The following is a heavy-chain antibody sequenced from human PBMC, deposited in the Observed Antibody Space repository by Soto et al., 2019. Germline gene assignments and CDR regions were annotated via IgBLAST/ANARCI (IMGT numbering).Heavy chain of an antibody. CDR2: IYYSGST. V-gene: IGHV4-59*08. CDR3: ARFAYDYSNYYFDY. J-gene: IGHJ4*02. CDR1: GGSISSYY. Sequence: SETLSLTCTVSGGSISSYYWSWIRQPPGKGLEWIGYIYYSGSTNYNPSLKSRVTISVDTSKNQFSLKLSSVTAADTAVYYCARFAYDYSNYYFDYWGQGTLVTVSS. D-gene: IGHD4-4*01.